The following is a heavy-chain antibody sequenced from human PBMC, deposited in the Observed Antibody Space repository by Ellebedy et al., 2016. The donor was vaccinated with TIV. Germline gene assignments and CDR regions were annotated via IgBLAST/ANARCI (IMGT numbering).Heavy chain of an antibody. CDR1: GFSLSTSGMC. CDR3: ARGRPNYGSGSPPTYYYYGMDV. D-gene: IGHD3-10*01. CDR2: IYYSGST. J-gene: IGHJ6*02. Sequence: SGPTLVXPTQTLTLTCTFSGFSLSTSGMCVSWIRQPPGKGLEWIGYIYYSGSTNYNPSLKSRVTISVDTSKNQFSLKLSSVTAADTAVYYCARGRPNYGSGSPPTYYYYGMDVWGQGTTVTVSS. V-gene: IGHV4-61*08.